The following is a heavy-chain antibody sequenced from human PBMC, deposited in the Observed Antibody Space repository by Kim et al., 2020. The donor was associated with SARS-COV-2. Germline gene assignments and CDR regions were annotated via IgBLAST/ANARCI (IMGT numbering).Heavy chain of an antibody. Sequence: GKDTKNSGQGSGYSFTNNWNGRVSQSPGKGLEWMGIIYPRDSDTRYNPSFQGQVTISADKSISTAYLQWSSLKASDTAMYYCARHEGYGSGYLVDYWGQG. CDR3: ARHEGYGSGYLVDY. D-gene: IGHD3-22*01. V-gene: IGHV5-51*01. CDR2: IYPRDSDT. J-gene: IGHJ4*02. CDR1: GYSFTNNW.